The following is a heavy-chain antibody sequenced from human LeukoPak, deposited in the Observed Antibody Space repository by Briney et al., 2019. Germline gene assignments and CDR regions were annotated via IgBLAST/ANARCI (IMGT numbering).Heavy chain of an antibody. CDR1: GYTFTSYG. CDR3: ARVDGGYAVHYYYGMDV. CDR2: INAGNGNT. Sequence: GASVKVSCKASGYTFTSYGVHWVRQARGQRLEWMGWINAGNGNTKYSQKFQSRVTITRDTSASTAYMELSSLRSEDTAVYYCARVDGGYAVHYYYGMDVWGKGTTVTVSS. V-gene: IGHV1-3*01. J-gene: IGHJ6*04. D-gene: IGHD5-12*01.